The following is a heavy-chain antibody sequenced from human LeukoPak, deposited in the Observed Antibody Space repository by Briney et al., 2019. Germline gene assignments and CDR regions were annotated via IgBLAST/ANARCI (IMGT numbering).Heavy chain of an antibody. D-gene: IGHD2-8*01. V-gene: IGHV4-39*07. CDR1: GGSISSSSYY. Sequence: SETLSLTCTVSGGSISSSSYYWGWIRQPPGKGLEWIGSIYHSGSTYYNPSLKSRVTISVDTSKNQFSLKLSSVTAADTAVYYCARGDRDIVLMVYEDYYYMDVWGKGTTVTVSS. CDR2: IYHSGST. CDR3: ARGDRDIVLMVYEDYYYMDV. J-gene: IGHJ6*03.